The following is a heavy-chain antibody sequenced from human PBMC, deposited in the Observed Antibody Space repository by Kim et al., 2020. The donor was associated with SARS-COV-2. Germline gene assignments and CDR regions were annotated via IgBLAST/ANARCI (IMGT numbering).Heavy chain of an antibody. CDR2: IKSKTDGGTT. Sequence: GGSLRLSCAASGFTFSNARMSWVRQAPGKGLEWVGRIKSKTDGGTTDYAAPVKGRFTISRDDSKNTLYLQMNSLKTEDTAVYYCTTDFFVAAAGMIASDYWGQGTLVTVSS. V-gene: IGHV3-15*01. J-gene: IGHJ4*02. CDR3: TTDFFVAAAGMIASDY. CDR1: GFTFSNAR. D-gene: IGHD6-13*01.